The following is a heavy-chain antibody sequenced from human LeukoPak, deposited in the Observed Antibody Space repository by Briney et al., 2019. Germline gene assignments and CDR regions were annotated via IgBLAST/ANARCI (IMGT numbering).Heavy chain of an antibody. CDR1: GFTFSDHF. D-gene: IGHD3-10*01. CDR2: IRKKNNRYST. J-gene: IGHJ4*02. V-gene: IGHV3-72*01. CDR3: ASAVPAAKYYNSN. Sequence: GGSLRLSCVASGFTFSDHFMDWLRQAPGKGLEWVGHIRKKNNRYSTEYAASVKGRFTISRNDLNNSLYLQMNSLRTEDTAVYYCASAVPAAKYYNSNWGQGTLVTVSS.